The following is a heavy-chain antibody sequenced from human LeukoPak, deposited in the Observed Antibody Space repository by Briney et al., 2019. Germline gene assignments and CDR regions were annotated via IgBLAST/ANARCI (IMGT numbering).Heavy chain of an antibody. J-gene: IGHJ5*02. V-gene: IGHV4-39*07. D-gene: IGHD6-13*01. CDR1: GGSISTSNYY. CDR2: INHSGST. Sequence: SETLSLTCTVSGGSISTSNYYWSWIRQPPGKGLEWIGEINHSGSTNYNPSLKSRVTISVDTSKNQFSLKLSSVTAADTAVYYCARRGGYSSSWYGYNWFDPWGQGTLVTVSS. CDR3: ARRGGYSSSWYGYNWFDP.